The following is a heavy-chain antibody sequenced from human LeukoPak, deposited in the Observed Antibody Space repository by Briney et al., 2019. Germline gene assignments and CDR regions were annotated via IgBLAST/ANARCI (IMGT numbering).Heavy chain of an antibody. V-gene: IGHV3-7*01. Sequence: GGSLRLSCAASGFTFSNYGMSWVRQAPGKGLEWVANIKEDGSDKYYVDSVKGRFTISRDNAKNSLYLQMNSLRAEDTAVYYCARTIRGYWGQGTLVTVSS. CDR2: IKEDGSDK. CDR3: ARTIRGY. D-gene: IGHD3-10*01. J-gene: IGHJ4*02. CDR1: GFTFSNYG.